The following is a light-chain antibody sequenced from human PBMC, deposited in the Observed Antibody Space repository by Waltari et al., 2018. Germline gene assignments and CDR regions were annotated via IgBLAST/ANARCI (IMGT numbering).Light chain of an antibody. CDR2: LGS. Sequence: DLGMTQSPLSLPVTPGEPASISCRSSQSLLHSNGYNYLDWYLQKPGQSPPLLIYLGSNRASGVPDRFSGSGSGTDFTLKISRVEAEDVGVYYCMQALQSPTFGQGTKLEIK. CDR1: QSLLHSNGYNY. J-gene: IGKJ2*01. V-gene: IGKV2-28*01. CDR3: MQALQSPT.